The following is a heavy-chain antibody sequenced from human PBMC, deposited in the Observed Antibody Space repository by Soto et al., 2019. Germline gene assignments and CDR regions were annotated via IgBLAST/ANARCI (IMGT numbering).Heavy chain of an antibody. J-gene: IGHJ6*03. V-gene: IGHV3-23*01. D-gene: IGHD4-17*01. CDR1: GFTFSTYT. Sequence: PGGSLRLSCAASGFTFSTYTMSWVRQAPGEGLEWVSGIIRSGDTFYADSVKGRFTISRDNSKNTLYLQMNSLRAEDTAVYYCARTTVTSGLGYYYYYYMDVWGKGTTVTVSS. CDR2: IIRSGDT. CDR3: ARTTVTSGLGYYYYYYMDV.